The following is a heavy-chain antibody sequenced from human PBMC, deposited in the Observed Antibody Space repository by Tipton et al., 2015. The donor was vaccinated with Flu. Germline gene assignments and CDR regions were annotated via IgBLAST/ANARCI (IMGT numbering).Heavy chain of an antibody. Sequence: LRLSCATSGITLSTFAMSWVRQAPGKGLEWVSVVSGSGDNTDYADSVRGRFTISRDNSKDTVYLQMNALRDDDTALYFCARERSIGFAMDVWGPGTAVTVSS. V-gene: IGHV3-23*01. CDR3: ARERSIGFAMDV. D-gene: IGHD2-2*03. CDR2: VSGSGDNT. J-gene: IGHJ6*02. CDR1: GITLSTFA.